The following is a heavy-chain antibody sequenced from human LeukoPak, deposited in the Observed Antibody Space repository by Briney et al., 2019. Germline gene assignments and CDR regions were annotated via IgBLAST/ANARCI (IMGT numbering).Heavy chain of an antibody. CDR3: ARDLSGSYYWFDP. CDR2: IYYSGST. Sequence: SETLSLTCTVSGGSISSYYWSWIRQPPGKGLEWIGYIYYSGSTNYNPSLKSRVTISVDTSKNQFSLKLSSVTAADTAVYYCARDLSGSYYWFDPWAREPWSPSPQ. CDR1: GGSISSYY. V-gene: IGHV4-59*01. J-gene: IGHJ5*02. D-gene: IGHD1-26*01.